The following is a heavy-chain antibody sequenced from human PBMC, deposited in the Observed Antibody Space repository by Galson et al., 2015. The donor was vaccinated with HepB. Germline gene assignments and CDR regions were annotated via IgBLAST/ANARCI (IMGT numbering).Heavy chain of an antibody. CDR2: INPSDGTT. J-gene: IGHJ4*02. D-gene: IGHD6-19*01. Sequence: SVKVSCKASGYTFTNYFMHWMRQAPGQGFVWMGIINPSDGTTTYAQKYQGRVTITADASTNTVYMEMRRLTSEDTGVYHCARGISSSWSPFDYWGLGTLVTVSS. V-gene: IGHV1-46*01. CDR3: ARGISSSWSPFDY. CDR1: GYTFTNYF.